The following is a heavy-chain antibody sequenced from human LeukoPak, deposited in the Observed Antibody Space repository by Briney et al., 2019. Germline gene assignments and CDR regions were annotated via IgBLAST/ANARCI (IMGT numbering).Heavy chain of an antibody. CDR3: AKDGGGSLNAFDI. V-gene: IGHV3-9*01. Sequence: GGSLRLSCAASGITFSSYAMSWVRQAPGKGLEWVSGISWNSGSIGYADSVKGRFTISRDNAKNSLYLQMNSLRAEDTALYYCAKDGGGSLNAFDIWGQGTMVTVSS. CDR2: ISWNSGSI. J-gene: IGHJ3*02. D-gene: IGHD2-15*01. CDR1: GITFSSYA.